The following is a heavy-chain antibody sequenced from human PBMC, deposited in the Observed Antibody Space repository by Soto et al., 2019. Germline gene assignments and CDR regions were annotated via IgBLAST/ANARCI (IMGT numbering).Heavy chain of an antibody. D-gene: IGHD1-1*01. Sequence: SETLSLTCTVSGASISGFYWSWIRKSAGKGLEWIGRIYATGTTDYNPSLKSRVMMSVDTSKKQFSLKLRSVTAADTAVYYCVRDGTQTLRDSFDTCGQGISVTVSS. V-gene: IGHV4-4*07. J-gene: IGHJ5*02. CDR2: IYATGTT. CDR3: VRDGTQTLRDSFDT. CDR1: GASISGFY.